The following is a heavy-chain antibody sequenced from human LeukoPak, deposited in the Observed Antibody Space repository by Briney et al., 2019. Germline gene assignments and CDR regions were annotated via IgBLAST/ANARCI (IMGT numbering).Heavy chain of an antibody. J-gene: IGHJ4*02. V-gene: IGHV1-2*02. Sequence: ASVKVSCKASGYTFTGYYMHWVRQAPGQGLEWMGWINPNSGGTNYAQKFQGRVTITADEPTSTAYMELSSLRSEDTAVYYCASAYYYGSGSYTYYFDYWGQGTLVTVSS. CDR3: ASAYYYGSGSYTYYFDY. D-gene: IGHD3-10*01. CDR2: INPNSGGT. CDR1: GYTFTGYY.